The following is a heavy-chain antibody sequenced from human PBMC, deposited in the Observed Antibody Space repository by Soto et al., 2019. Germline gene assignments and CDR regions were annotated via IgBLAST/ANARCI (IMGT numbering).Heavy chain of an antibody. Sequence: QAQLVQSGAEVKKPGSSVKVSCKASGDTFSGNAVSWVRQAPGQGLEWMGGIIPSFGTSNYAQKFQGRVTITADESTSTAYMELSSLRSEDTAVYFCAKSPPWVQLWKNWPDSWGQGTLVTVSS. J-gene: IGHJ5*01. D-gene: IGHD5-18*01. CDR3: AKSPPWVQLWKNWPDS. CDR1: GDTFSGNA. CDR2: IIPSFGTS. V-gene: IGHV1-69*01.